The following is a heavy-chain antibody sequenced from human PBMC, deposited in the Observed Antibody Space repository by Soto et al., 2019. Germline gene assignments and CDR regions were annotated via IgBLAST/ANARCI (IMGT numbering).Heavy chain of an antibody. CDR3: ARGFSGSYFEY. CDR1: GYTFTSYG. V-gene: IGHV1-18*04. D-gene: IGHD1-26*01. Sequence: ASVNVSCKASGYTFTSYGFNWVLQAPGQGLEWMGWISAYNANTNYAQKLQGRVTMTTDTSTSTAYMELRSLRSDDTAVYYCARGFSGSYFEYWGQGTLVNVSS. J-gene: IGHJ4*02. CDR2: ISAYNANT.